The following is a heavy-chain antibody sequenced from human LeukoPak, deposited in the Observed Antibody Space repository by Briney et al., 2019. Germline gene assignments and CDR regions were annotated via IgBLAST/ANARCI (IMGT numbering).Heavy chain of an antibody. CDR3: AKQNYDFWSGYYEYYYGMDV. J-gene: IGHJ6*02. D-gene: IGHD3-3*01. CDR2: IYTGGGT. Sequence: PGGSLRLSCAASESIVSGNYMTWVRQAPGKGLEWLSVIYTGGGTYYADSVKGRFTISRDNSKNTLYLQMNSLRAEDTAVYYCAKQNYDFWSGYYEYYYGMDVWGQGTTVTVSS. CDR1: ESIVSGNY. V-gene: IGHV3-53*01.